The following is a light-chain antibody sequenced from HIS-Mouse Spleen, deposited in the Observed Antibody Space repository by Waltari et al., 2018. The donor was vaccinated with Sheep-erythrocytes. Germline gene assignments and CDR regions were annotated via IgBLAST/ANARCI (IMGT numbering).Light chain of an antibody. Sequence: QSALTQPRSVSGSPGQSVTISCTGTSSDVGGYNYVSWYQQHPGKAPELMIYDVSKRPYGVPARFSCSKSGNTASRTISGLQAEDEADYYCCSYAGSYNHVFATGTKVTVL. CDR3: CSYAGSYNHV. J-gene: IGLJ1*01. CDR1: SSDVGGYNY. CDR2: DVS. V-gene: IGLV2-11*01.